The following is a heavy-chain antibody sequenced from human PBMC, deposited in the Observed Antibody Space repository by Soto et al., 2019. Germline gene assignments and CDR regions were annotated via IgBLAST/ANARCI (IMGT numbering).Heavy chain of an antibody. CDR3: AGFKEGNILVIVTFDS. V-gene: IGHV3-11*01. D-gene: IGHD3-22*01. Sequence: GGSLRLSCVASGVDFRGSYMNWVRQAPGKGLEWISYISDTGRTIHYADSVKGRFVISRDNSKDSLYLQMNDLRPDDTAVYYCAGFKEGNILVIVTFDSWGQGTRVTVSS. CDR1: GVDFRGSY. CDR2: ISDTGRTI. J-gene: IGHJ4*02.